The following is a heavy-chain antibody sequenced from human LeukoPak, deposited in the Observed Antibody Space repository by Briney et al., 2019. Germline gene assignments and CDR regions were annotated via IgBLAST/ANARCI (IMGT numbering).Heavy chain of an antibody. Sequence: SETLSLTCIVSGGSISSYHWSWIRQPPGKGLEWIGYIYYSGSTNYKPSLKSRVTISVDTSKNQFSLKLSSVTAADTAVYYCARGHYKEYFDYWGQGTLVTVSS. V-gene: IGHV4-59*01. CDR3: ARGHYKEYFDY. CDR1: GGSISSYH. D-gene: IGHD4-11*01. J-gene: IGHJ4*02. CDR2: IYYSGST.